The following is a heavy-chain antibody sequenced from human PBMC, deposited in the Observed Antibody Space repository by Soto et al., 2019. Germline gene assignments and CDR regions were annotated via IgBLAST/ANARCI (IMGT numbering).Heavy chain of an antibody. V-gene: IGHV4-38-2*01. CDR3: ARGYADFWSGYYPINWFDP. CDR2: IYHSGST. CDR1: GYSISSGYY. D-gene: IGHD3-3*01. J-gene: IGHJ5*02. Sequence: KTSETLSLTCAVSGYSISSGYYWGWIRQPPGKGLEWIGSIYHSGSTYYNPSLKSRVTISVDTSKNQFSLKLSSVTAADTAVYYCARGYADFWSGYYPINWFDPWGQGTLVTVSS.